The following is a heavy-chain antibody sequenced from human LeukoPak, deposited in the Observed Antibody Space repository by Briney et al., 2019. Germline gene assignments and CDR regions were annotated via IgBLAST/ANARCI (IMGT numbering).Heavy chain of an antibody. CDR3: ARDRGYSYGHSIVSPYYFDY. CDR1: GGSISSSSYY. D-gene: IGHD5-18*01. J-gene: IGHJ4*02. CDR2: IYYSGST. Sequence: PSETLSLTCTVSGGSISSSSYYWGWIRQPPGKGLEWIGSIYYSGSTYYNPSLKSRVTISVDTSKNQFSLKLSSVTAADTAVYYCARDRGYSYGHSIVSPYYFDYWGQGTLVTVSS. V-gene: IGHV4-39*07.